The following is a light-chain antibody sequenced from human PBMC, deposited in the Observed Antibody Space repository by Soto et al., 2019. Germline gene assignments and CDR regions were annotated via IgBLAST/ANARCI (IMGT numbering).Light chain of an antibody. J-gene: IGKJ1*01. CDR1: QHVSNNY. CDR3: QQYGRLGT. Sequence: EVVLTQSPCTLSLSPGERGTLSFSASQHVSNNYLAWYQQKPGHAPRLLFTGSSNRATGIPDRLIASGPGTDFPLTISRWEHEGLAVYYCQQYGRLGTLGKGPKVDIK. V-gene: IGKV3-20*01. CDR2: GSS.